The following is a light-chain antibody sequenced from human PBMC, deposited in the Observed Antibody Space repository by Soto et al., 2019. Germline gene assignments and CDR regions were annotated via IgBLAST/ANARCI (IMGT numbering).Light chain of an antibody. CDR2: DAS. CDR1: QSVSYW. V-gene: IGKV1-5*01. CDR3: QQYNSYGYT. Sequence: DIQMTQSPSTLSTSVGARVTITCRASQSVSYWLAWYQKKPGKAPNLLIYDASILESGVPSRFSGSGSGTEFTLTISSLQPDDFATYYCQQYNSYGYTFGQGTRLEIK. J-gene: IGKJ5*01.